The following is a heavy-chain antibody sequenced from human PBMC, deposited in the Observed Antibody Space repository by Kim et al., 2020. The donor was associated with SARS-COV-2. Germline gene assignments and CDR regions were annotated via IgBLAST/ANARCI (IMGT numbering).Heavy chain of an antibody. D-gene: IGHD6-19*01. V-gene: IGHV1-69*13. CDR3: TTEGKEWLVQAYYFDY. Sequence: SVKVSCKASGDTFSNYVINWVRQTPGQGLEWMGGIIPTFRSTRYAQKFQGRVTITADESTSTAYMELRRLTSDDTAVYYCTTEGKEWLVQAYYFDYRGLGTLRTGAS. CDR1: GDTFSNYV. CDR2: IIPTFRST. J-gene: IGHJ4*02.